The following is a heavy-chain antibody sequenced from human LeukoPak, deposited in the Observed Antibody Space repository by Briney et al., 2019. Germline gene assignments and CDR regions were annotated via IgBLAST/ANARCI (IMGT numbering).Heavy chain of an antibody. D-gene: IGHD3-9*01. CDR1: GGTFSSHG. J-gene: IGHJ5*02. Sequence: ASVKVSCKASGGTFSSHGISWVRQAPGQGLEWMGGVIPIFGTANYAQKFQDRVTITADESTTTAYMELSSLRSEDTAVYYCAVRLVWLRDNCFDPWGQGTLVTVSS. CDR3: AVRLVWLRDNCFDP. CDR2: VIPIFGTA. V-gene: IGHV1-69*13.